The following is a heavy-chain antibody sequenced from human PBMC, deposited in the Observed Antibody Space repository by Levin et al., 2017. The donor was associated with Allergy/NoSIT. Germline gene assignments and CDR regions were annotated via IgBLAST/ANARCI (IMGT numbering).Heavy chain of an antibody. J-gene: IGHJ4*02. V-gene: IGHV3-30-3*01. CDR3: ARPPSRIAVAGAFDY. CDR2: ISYDGSNK. CDR1: GFTFSSYA. D-gene: IGHD6-19*01. Sequence: TGGSLRLSCAASGFTFSSYAMHWVRQAPGKGLEWVAVISYDGSNKYYADSVKGRFTISRDNSKNTLYLQMNSLRAEDTAVYYCARPPSRIAVAGAFDYWGQGTLVTVSS.